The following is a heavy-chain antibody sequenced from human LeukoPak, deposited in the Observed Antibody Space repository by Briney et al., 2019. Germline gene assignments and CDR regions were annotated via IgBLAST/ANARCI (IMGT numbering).Heavy chain of an antibody. CDR2: IWYDGSNK. CDR3: ARDVLEWLFQTYYFDY. CDR1: GFTFSSYG. D-gene: IGHD3-3*01. V-gene: IGHV3-33*01. Sequence: PGRSLRLSCAASGFTFSSYGMHWVRQAPGKGLEWVAVIWYDGSNKYYADSVKGRFTISRDNSKNTLYLQMNSLRAEDTAVYYCARDVLEWLFQTYYFDYWGQGTLVTVSS. J-gene: IGHJ4*02.